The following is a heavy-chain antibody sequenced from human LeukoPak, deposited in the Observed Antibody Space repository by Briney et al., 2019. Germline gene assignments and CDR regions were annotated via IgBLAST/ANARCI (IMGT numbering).Heavy chain of an antibody. J-gene: IGHJ5*02. CDR3: ARLGASSGFYYWFDP. CDR1: GGSISSGGYH. V-gene: IGHV4-31*03. D-gene: IGHD3-22*01. CDR2: IYYSGST. Sequence: PSQTLSLTCTVSGGSISSGGYHWSWIRQHPGKGLEWIGYIYYSGSTYYNPSLKSRVTISVDTSKNQFSLKLSSVTAADTAVYYCARLGASSGFYYWFDPWGQGTLVTVSS.